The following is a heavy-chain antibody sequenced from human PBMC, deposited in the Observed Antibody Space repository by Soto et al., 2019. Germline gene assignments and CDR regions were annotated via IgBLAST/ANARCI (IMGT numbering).Heavy chain of an antibody. V-gene: IGHV1-18*01. Sequence: ASVKVSCKASGYSFTSYGISWVRQAPGQGLEWMGWISAYNGNTNYAQNLQGRVTMTTDTSTSTAYMELRSLRSDDTAVYYCASTNYNPSLKSRVTISVDTSKNQFSLKLSSVTAADTAVYYCARRGLRYFDWLSTSSPYYYYYYMDVWGKGTTVTVSS. CDR1: GYSFTSYG. D-gene: IGHD3-10*01. CDR2: ISAYNGNT. CDR3: ASTNYNPSLKSRVTISVDTSKNQFSLKLSSVTAADTAVYYCARRGLRYFDWLSTSSPYYYYYYMDV. J-gene: IGHJ6*03.